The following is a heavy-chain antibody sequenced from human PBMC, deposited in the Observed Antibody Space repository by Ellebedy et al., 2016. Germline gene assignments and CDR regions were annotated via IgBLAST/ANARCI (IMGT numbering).Heavy chain of an antibody. CDR1: GGSISSSNW. Sequence: SETLSLXCAVSGGSISSSNWWSWVRQPPGKGLEWIGEIYHSGSTNYNPSLKSRVTISVDKSKNQFSLKLSSVTAADTAVYYCAREQSYDYVWGSYRYTVPTNFDYWGQGTLVTASS. D-gene: IGHD3-16*02. CDR3: AREQSYDYVWGSYRYTVPTNFDY. J-gene: IGHJ4*02. CDR2: IYHSGST. V-gene: IGHV4-4*02.